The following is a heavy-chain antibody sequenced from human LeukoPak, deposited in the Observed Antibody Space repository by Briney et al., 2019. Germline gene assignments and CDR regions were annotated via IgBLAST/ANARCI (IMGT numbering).Heavy chain of an antibody. CDR2: IIPIFGTA. Sequence: SVKVSCKASGGTFSSYAISWVRQAPGQGLEWMGGIIPIFGTANYAQKFQGRVTITADESTSTAYMELSSLRSEDTAVYYCARSSSSWSYYYYGMDAWGQGTTVTVSS. J-gene: IGHJ6*02. CDR3: ARSSSSWSYYYYGMDA. V-gene: IGHV1-69*13. D-gene: IGHD6-13*01. CDR1: GGTFSSYA.